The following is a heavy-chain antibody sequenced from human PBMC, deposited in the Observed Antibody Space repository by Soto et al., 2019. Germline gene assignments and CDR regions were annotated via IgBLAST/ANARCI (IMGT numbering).Heavy chain of an antibody. V-gene: IGHV4-30-2*01. CDR1: GGSISSGGYS. CDR2: IYHSGST. J-gene: IGHJ3*02. Sequence: SETLSLTCAVSGGSISSGGYSWSWIRQPPGKGLEWIGYIYHSGSTYYNPSLKSRVTISVDMSKNQFSLKLSSVTAADTAVYYCARERITLDRAFDIWGQGTMVTVSS. D-gene: IGHD3-16*01. CDR3: ARERITLDRAFDI.